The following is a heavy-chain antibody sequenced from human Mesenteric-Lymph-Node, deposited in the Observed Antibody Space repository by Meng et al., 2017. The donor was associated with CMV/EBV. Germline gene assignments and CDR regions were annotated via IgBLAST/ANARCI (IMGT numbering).Heavy chain of an antibody. D-gene: IGHD1-1*01. CDR3: ARGHNYISPFDY. V-gene: IGHV4-39*07. CDR2: IYYSGST. CDR1: GGSISSSSYY. J-gene: IGHJ4*02. Sequence: SETLSLTCTVSGGSISSSSYYWGWIRQPPGKGLEWIGSIYYSGSTYYNPSLKSRVTISVDTSKNQFSLKLSSVTAADTAVYYCARGHNYISPFDYWGQGTLVTVSS.